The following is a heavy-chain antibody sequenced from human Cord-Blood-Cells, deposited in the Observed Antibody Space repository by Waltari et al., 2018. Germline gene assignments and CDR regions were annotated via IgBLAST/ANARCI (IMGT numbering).Heavy chain of an antibody. CDR2: IYSGGST. CDR3: ARRSRLAYSSSFDY. Sequence: EVQLVESGGGLIQPGGSLRLSCAASGFTASSNYMSWVRQAPGKGLEWVSVIYSGGSTYYADSVKGRFTISRDNSKNTLYLQMNSLRAEDTAVYYCARRSRLAYSSSFDYWGQGTLVTVSS. J-gene: IGHJ4*02. CDR1: GFTASSNY. V-gene: IGHV3-53*01. D-gene: IGHD6-13*01.